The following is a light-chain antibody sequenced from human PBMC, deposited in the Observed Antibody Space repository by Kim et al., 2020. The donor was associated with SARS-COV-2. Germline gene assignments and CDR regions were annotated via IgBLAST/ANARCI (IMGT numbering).Light chain of an antibody. Sequence: NFMLTQPHSVSESPGKTVTISCTRSSGGITSHYVQWYQQRPGGAPTTIIYQHYRRPSGVPDRFAGSIDSSSNSASLTISGLRTEDEADYYCQSNGGGTEVFGGGTQLTVL. V-gene: IGLV6-57*04. J-gene: IGLJ2*01. CDR1: SGGITSHY. CDR3: QSNGGGTEV. CDR2: QHY.